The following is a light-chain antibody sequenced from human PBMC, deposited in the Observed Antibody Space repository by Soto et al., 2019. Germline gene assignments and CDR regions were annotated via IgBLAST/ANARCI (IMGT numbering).Light chain of an antibody. J-gene: IGLJ2*01. CDR3: SSYTSSSTVV. V-gene: IGLV2-14*01. CDR1: SSDVGGYNY. Sequence: QSVLTQPASVSGSPGQSFTISCPGTSSDVGGYNYVSWYQQHPGKAPKLMIYEVSNRPSGVSNRFSGSKSGNTASLTISGLQAEDEADYYCSSYTSSSTVVFGGGTKLTVL. CDR2: EVS.